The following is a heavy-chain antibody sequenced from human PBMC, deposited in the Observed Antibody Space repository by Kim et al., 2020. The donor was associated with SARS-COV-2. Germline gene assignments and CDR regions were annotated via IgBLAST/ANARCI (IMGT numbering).Heavy chain of an antibody. Sequence: KGRFTISRDNSKNTLYLQMNSLRAEDTAVYYCAKGLSSSWNYYYYGMDVWGQGTTVTVSS. V-gene: IGHV3-23*01. J-gene: IGHJ6*02. CDR3: AKGLSSSWNYYYYGMDV. D-gene: IGHD6-13*01.